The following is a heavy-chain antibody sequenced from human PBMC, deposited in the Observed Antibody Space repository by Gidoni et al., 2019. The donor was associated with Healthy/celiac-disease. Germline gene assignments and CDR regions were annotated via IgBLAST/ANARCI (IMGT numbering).Heavy chain of an antibody. CDR2: IYHSGST. D-gene: IGHD7-27*01. V-gene: IGHV4-4*02. CDR3: ESRLNWGSRDYFDY. CDR1: GGPICSSNW. Sequence: HVLLHESCPVLGNPSWTLSLTCSVSGGPICSSNWWSWFRHPPGKGLEWMGEIYHSGSTNYNPSLKSRVTISVDKSKNKCSLKLSSVTAADADVYECESRLNWGSRDYFDYWGQGTLVTVSS. J-gene: IGHJ4*02.